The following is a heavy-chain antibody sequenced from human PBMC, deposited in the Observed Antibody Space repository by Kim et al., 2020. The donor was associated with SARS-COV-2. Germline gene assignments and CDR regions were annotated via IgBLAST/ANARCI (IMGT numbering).Heavy chain of an antibody. CDR3: ARDYDYGDQGWFDP. CDR2: IYYSGST. Sequence: SETLSITCTVSGGSISSYYWSWIRQPPGKGLEWIGYIYYSGSTNYNPSLKSRVTISVDTSKNQFSLKLSSVTAADTAVYYCARDYDYGDQGWFDPWGQGTLVTVSS. CDR1: GGSISSYY. J-gene: IGHJ5*02. D-gene: IGHD4-17*01. V-gene: IGHV4-59*13.